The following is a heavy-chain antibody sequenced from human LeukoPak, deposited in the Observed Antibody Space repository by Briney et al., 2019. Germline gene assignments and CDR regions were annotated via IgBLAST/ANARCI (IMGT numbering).Heavy chain of an antibody. D-gene: IGHD2-15*01. CDR3: ATVRGYCSGGSCVPTPHHDAFDI. CDR1: GYTFTSYA. Sequence: ASVKVSCKASGYTFTSYAMHWVRQAPGQRLEWMGWINAGNGNTKYSQEFQGRVTMTEDTSTDTAYMELSSLRSEDTAVYYCATVRGYCSGGSCVPTPHHDAFDIWGQGTMVTVSS. J-gene: IGHJ3*02. V-gene: IGHV1-3*03. CDR2: INAGNGNT.